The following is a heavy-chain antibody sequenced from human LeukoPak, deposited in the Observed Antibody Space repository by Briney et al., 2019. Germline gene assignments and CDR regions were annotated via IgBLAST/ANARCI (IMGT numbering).Heavy chain of an antibody. Sequence: GGSLRLSCAASGCTFSSYGRHWVRQAPGKGLEWVAVISCDGSDKYYADSVKSRCTIVRVNSKKTQFLQIDSLRAEHTAVYYCARIVKVAAAGTFFDYYYYMDVWGKGTRVTVSS. CDR3: ARIVKVAAAGTFFDYYYYMDV. D-gene: IGHD6-13*01. V-gene: IGHV3-30*03. J-gene: IGHJ6*03. CDR1: GCTFSSYG. CDR2: ISCDGSDK.